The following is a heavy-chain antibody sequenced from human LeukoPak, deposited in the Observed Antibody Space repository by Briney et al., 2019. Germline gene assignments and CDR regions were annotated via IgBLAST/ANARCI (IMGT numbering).Heavy chain of an antibody. CDR3: ARAVCPTIKFCDSSYFLDV. V-gene: IGHV3-20*04. CDR1: GFNFDDLG. D-gene: IGHD6-6*01. J-gene: IGHJ6*03. CDR2: INWNGAST. Sequence: AGGSLRLSCAASGFNFDDLGMTWVRQVPGKGLEWVAGINWNGASTGYADSVRGRFTISRDNAKNSLYLQMNSLRAEDTALYYCARAVCPTIKFCDSSYFLDVWGKGTTVNVS.